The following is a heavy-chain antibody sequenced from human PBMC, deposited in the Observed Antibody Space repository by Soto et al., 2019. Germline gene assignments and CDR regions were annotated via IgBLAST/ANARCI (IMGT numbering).Heavy chain of an antibody. CDR1: GGSISSYY. Sequence: SETLSLTCTVSGGSISSYYWSWIRQPPGKGPEWIGYIYYSGSTNYNPSLKSRVTISVDTSKNQFSLKLSSVTAADTAVYYCARYYDILTGLIDYWGQGTLVTVSS. D-gene: IGHD3-9*01. J-gene: IGHJ4*02. CDR2: IYYSGST. CDR3: ARYYDILTGLIDY. V-gene: IGHV4-59*01.